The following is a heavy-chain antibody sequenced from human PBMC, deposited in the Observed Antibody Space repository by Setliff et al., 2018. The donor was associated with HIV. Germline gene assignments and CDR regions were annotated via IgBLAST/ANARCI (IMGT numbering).Heavy chain of an antibody. Sequence: SETLSLTCTVSGGSIGSYHWSWIRQPAGKGLEWIGRIYTSGSTNYNPSLKSRVTMSVDTSKNQFSLELSSVTAADTAVYYCARVPRQLLKGAAAYFDYWGQGTLVTVSS. V-gene: IGHV4-4*07. D-gene: IGHD1-1*01. CDR1: GGSIGSYH. J-gene: IGHJ4*02. CDR2: IYTSGST. CDR3: ARVPRQLLKGAAAYFDY.